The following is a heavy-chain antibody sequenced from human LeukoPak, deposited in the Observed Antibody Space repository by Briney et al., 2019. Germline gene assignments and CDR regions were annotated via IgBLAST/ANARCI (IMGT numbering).Heavy chain of an antibody. CDR3: ARRAELWFGKFDP. Sequence: SETLSLTCTVSGGSISSSSYYWGWIRQPPGKGLEWIGSMYYSGNTYYNPSLKSRVTISVDTSKNQFSLKLSSVTAADTAVYYCARRAELWFGKFDPWGQGTLVTVSS. J-gene: IGHJ5*02. D-gene: IGHD3-10*01. V-gene: IGHV4-39*01. CDR1: GGSISSSSYY. CDR2: MYYSGNT.